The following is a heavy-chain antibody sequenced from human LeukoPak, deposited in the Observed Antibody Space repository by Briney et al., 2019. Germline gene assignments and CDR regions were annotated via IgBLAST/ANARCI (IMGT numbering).Heavy chain of an antibody. CDR2: ISYDGSNK. CDR3: ARETRRRSSRWFDP. V-gene: IGHV3-30*04. D-gene: IGHD6-6*01. CDR1: GFTFSSYA. J-gene: IGHJ5*02. Sequence: GGSLRLSCAASGFTFSSYAMHWVRQAPGKGLECVAVISYDGSNKYYADSVKGRFTISRDNSKNTLYLQMNSLRAEDPAVYYCARETRRRSSRWFDPWGQGTLVPLSS.